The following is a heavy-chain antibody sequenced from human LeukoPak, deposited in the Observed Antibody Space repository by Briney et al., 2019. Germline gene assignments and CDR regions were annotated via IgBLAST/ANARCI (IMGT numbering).Heavy chain of an antibody. CDR2: ISGSGDTI. D-gene: IGHD2/OR15-2a*01. CDR3: ARERTTIVSGTTIGAY. CDR1: GFTFSSYS. V-gene: IGHV3-48*04. J-gene: IGHJ4*02. Sequence: GGSLRLSCAASGFTFSSYSMNWVRQAPGKGLEWISYISGSGDTIYYADSVRGRFTISRDNAKNSLFLQMNSLTADDTAIYYCARERTTIVSGTTIGAYWGQGTLVTVSS.